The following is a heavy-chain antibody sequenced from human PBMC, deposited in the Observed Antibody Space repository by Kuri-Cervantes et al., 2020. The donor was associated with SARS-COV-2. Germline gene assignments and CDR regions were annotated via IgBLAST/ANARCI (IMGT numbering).Heavy chain of an antibody. Sequence: SVTVSCKASGYTFISYAMHWVRQAPGQRLEWMGWINAGNGNTEYSQKFQGRVTITSDTSASTAYMELRSLRSEDTAVYYCASVSYCSGTSCHIYYYYGMDVWGQGTTVTVSS. CDR3: ASVSYCSGTSCHIYYYYGMDV. CDR2: INAGNGNT. CDR1: GYTFISYA. J-gene: IGHJ6*02. D-gene: IGHD2-2*01. V-gene: IGHV1-3*01.